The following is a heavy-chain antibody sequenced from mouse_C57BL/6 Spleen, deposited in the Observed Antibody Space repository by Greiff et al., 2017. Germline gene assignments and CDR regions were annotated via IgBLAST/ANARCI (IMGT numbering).Heavy chain of an antibody. J-gene: IGHJ4*01. CDR1: GFNIKNTY. V-gene: IGHV14-3*01. CDR2: IDPANGNT. Sequence: VQLKESVAELVRPGASVKLSCTASGFNIKNTYMHWVKQRPEQGLEWIGRIDPANGNTKYAPKFQGKATITADTSSNTAYLQLSSLTSEDTAIYYCASPFITTVVARALDYWGQGTSVTVSS. D-gene: IGHD1-1*01. CDR3: ASPFITTVVARALDY.